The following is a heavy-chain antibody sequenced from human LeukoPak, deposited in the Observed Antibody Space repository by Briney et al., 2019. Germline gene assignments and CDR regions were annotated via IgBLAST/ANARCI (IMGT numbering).Heavy chain of an antibody. J-gene: IGHJ5*02. CDR3: ARAMVVAASDWFDP. CDR2: IYYSGST. D-gene: IGHD2-15*01. Sequence: SETLPLTCTVSGGSISSYYWSWIRQPPGKGLEWIGYIYYSGSTYYNPSLKSRVTISVDTSKNQFSLKLSSVTAADTAVYYCARAMVVAASDWFDPWGQGTLVTVSS. V-gene: IGHV4-59*12. CDR1: GGSISSYY.